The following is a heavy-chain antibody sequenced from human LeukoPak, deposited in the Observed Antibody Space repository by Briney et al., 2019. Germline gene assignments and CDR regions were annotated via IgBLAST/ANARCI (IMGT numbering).Heavy chain of an antibody. J-gene: IGHJ4*02. D-gene: IGHD3-22*01. CDR2: ISSDGGST. Sequence: GGSLRLSCSASGFTFSNYAMHWVRQAPGKGLEYVSVISSDGGSTYYAGSVKGRFTISRDNSKNTLYLQMSSLRAEDTAVYYCVKGTLGVSDYYNYWGQGTLVTVSS. CDR1: GFTFSNYA. CDR3: VKGTLGVSDYYNY. V-gene: IGHV3-64D*06.